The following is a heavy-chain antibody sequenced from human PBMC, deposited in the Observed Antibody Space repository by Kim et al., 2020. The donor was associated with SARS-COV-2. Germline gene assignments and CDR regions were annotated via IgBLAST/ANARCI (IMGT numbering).Heavy chain of an antibody. CDR1: GFTFNNYA. V-gene: IGHV3-23*01. CDR3: VKMIVGHGGRYFDC. J-gene: IGHJ4*02. D-gene: IGHD3-16*01. CDR2: ISGDGYNT. Sequence: GGSLRLSCADSGFTFNNYAMSWVCQAPEKGLEWVSIISGDGYNTDYADSVKGRFTISITNSQNTLYLQMNSLRAEDTALYYCVKMIVGHGGRYFDCWGQGTRVTVSS.